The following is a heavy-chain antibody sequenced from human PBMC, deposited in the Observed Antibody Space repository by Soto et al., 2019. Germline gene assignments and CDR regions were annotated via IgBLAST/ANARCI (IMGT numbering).Heavy chain of an antibody. Sequence: ASVKVSCKASGYTFTSYDINWVRQATGHGLEWMGWLNPNTGNTGYAPKFQGRVTMTRNTSMNTVYMELNSLRSEDTAVYYCARDQSWHDLVWWFDPWGQGTLVTVSS. CDR3: ARDQSWHDLVWWFDP. D-gene: IGHD1-1*01. J-gene: IGHJ5*02. V-gene: IGHV1-8*01. CDR1: GYTFTSYD. CDR2: LNPNTGNT.